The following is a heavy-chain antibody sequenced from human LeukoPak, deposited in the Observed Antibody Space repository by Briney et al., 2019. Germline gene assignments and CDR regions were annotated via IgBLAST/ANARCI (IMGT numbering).Heavy chain of an antibody. Sequence: PGGSLRLSCAASGFTFSSYGMHWVRQAPGKGLEWVAVISYDGSNKYYADSVKGRFTISRDNSKNTLYLQMNSLRAEDTAVYYCAREYSSGWFDAFDIWGQGTMVTVSS. CDR1: GFTFSSYG. J-gene: IGHJ3*02. CDR3: AREYSSGWFDAFDI. CDR2: ISYDGSNK. V-gene: IGHV3-30*03. D-gene: IGHD6-19*01.